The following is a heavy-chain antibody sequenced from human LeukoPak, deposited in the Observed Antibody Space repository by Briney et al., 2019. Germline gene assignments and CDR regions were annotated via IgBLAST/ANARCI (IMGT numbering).Heavy chain of an antibody. CDR3: ARDRIKYYYGSGSYEGNFDY. Sequence: ASVKVSCKASGYTFTGYYMHWVRQAPGQGLEWMGWINPNSGGTNYAQKLQGRVTMTRDTSISTAYMELSRLRSDDTAVYYCARDRIKYYYGSGSYEGNFDYWGQGTLVTVSS. CDR2: INPNSGGT. J-gene: IGHJ4*02. CDR1: GYTFTGYY. D-gene: IGHD3-10*01. V-gene: IGHV1-2*02.